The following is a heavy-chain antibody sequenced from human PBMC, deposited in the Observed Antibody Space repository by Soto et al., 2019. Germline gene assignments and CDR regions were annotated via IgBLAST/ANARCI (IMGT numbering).Heavy chain of an antibody. CDR2: IYYSGST. J-gene: IGHJ6*02. Sequence: SSETLSLTCTVSGGSISRGGYYWSWIRQHPGKGLEWIGYIYYSGSTNYNPSLKSRVTISVDTSKNQFSLKLSSVTAADTAVYYCARDPVLRYFDWSPLYGMDVWGQGTTVTVSS. V-gene: IGHV4-61*08. CDR3: ARDPVLRYFDWSPLYGMDV. D-gene: IGHD3-9*01. CDR1: GGSISRGGYY.